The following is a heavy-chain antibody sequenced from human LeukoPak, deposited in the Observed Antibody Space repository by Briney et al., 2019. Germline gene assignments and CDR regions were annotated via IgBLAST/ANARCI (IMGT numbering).Heavy chain of an antibody. D-gene: IGHD2-15*01. CDR1: GFIFSNYG. J-gene: IGHJ3*02. V-gene: IGHV3-30*02. CDR3: AKGPVVTFDI. Sequence: HPGGSLRLSCAASGFIFSNYGMHWVRQAPGKGLEWVAFMRYDGMNEYYADSVKGRFTISRDNSKKTLYLQMNSLRAEDTAVYYCAKGPVVTFDIWGQGTMVTVSS. CDR2: MRYDGMNE.